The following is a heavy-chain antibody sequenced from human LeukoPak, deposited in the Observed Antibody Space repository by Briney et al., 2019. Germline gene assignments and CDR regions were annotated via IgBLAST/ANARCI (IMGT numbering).Heavy chain of an antibody. Sequence: GGSLRLSCAASGFTLSSYAMHWVRQAPGKGLEWVAVISYDGSNKYYADSVKGRFTISRDNSKNTLYLQMNSLRAEDTAVYYCARERVGATAAYFDYWGQGTLVTVSS. J-gene: IGHJ4*02. D-gene: IGHD1-26*01. CDR3: ARERVGATAAYFDY. CDR2: ISYDGSNK. CDR1: GFTLSSYA. V-gene: IGHV3-30-3*01.